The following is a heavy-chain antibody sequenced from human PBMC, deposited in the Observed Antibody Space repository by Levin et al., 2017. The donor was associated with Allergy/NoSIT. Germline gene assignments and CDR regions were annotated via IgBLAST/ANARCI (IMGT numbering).Heavy chain of an antibody. J-gene: IGHJ4*02. CDR3: AKTSGYFDY. D-gene: IGHD3-10*01. V-gene: IGHV3-23*01. CDR2: ITGGSEEI. Sequence: LSLTCAASGFTFSSYSMTWVRQAPGKGLEWVSAITGGSEEIYYADSVKGRFTISRDNPKNTLYLQMNSLRAEDTAVYYCAKTSGYFDYWGQGMLVTVSS. CDR1: GFTFSSYS.